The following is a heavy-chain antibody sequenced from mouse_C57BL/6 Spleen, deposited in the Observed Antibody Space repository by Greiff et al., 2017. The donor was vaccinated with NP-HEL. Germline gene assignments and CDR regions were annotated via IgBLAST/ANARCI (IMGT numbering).Heavy chain of an antibody. V-gene: IGHV1-52*01. CDR1: GYTFTSYW. Sequence: QVQLQQPGAELVRPGSSVQLSCTASGYTFTSYWMHWVKQRPIQGLEWIGNIDPSDSETHYNQKFKDKATLTVDKSSSTAYIQLSSLTTEDSAVYYCARPFITTVGDWYFDVWGTGTTVTVSS. D-gene: IGHD1-1*01. CDR3: ARPFITTVGDWYFDV. CDR2: IDPSDSET. J-gene: IGHJ1*03.